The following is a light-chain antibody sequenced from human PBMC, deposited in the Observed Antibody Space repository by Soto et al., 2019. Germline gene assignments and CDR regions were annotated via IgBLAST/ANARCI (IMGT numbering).Light chain of an antibody. V-gene: IGKV1-5*01. CDR1: QSIGDW. J-gene: IGKJ1*01. CDR3: PQYNSYSSVT. Sequence: DIQMTQSPSTLAASVGDRVTITCRASQSIGDWLAWYQQKPGKATNLLIYDASRSVSGVPSRFSGGASGTEFTLAITRLQHNDLATYYCPQYNSYSSVTFGHGTQVDIK. CDR2: DAS.